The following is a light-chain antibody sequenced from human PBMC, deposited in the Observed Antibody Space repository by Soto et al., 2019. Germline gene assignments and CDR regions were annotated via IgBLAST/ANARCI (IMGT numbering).Light chain of an antibody. V-gene: IGKV3-15*01. J-gene: IGKJ4*01. Sequence: EVVMRQSPATLSVSPGGAATLSCRAGQGIGYILAWYQHKPGHAPRLLTYDTSTRATSVPTRFSGSRSGVEFTLNINRLQSEDFAVYYCQPYNNWPLTFGGGT. CDR3: QPYNNWPLT. CDR2: DTS. CDR1: QGIGYI.